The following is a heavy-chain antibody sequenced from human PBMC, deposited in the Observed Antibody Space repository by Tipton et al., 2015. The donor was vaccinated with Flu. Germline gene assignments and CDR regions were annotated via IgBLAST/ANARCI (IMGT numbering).Heavy chain of an antibody. J-gene: IGHJ4*02. D-gene: IGHD6-13*01. CDR3: AKSGYTSSWYLNFEY. CDR1: GFAFGSYA. V-gene: IGHV3-23*01. Sequence: GSLRLSCAASGFAFGSYAMNWVRQAPGKGLEWVSGLSLTLDRIYYADSVKGRFTISRDNSKNTLYLQMNSLRAEDTAVYYCAKSGYTSSWYLNFEYWGQGTLVTVSA. CDR2: LSLTLDRI.